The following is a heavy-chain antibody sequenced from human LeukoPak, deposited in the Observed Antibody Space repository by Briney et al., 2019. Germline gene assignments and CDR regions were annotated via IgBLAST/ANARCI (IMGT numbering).Heavy chain of an antibody. J-gene: IGHJ4*02. CDR2: IFYSGST. D-gene: IGHD1-14*01. V-gene: IGHV4-39*07. CDR3: ATTDGREPF. CDR1: GGSISSLIYY. Sequence: SETLSLTCPVSGGSISSLIYYWGWIRQPPGKGLEWVGSIFYSGSTYYNPSLKSRVTVSVDRSKNQFSLNLSSVTAADTAVYYCATTDGREPFWGQGTLVTVSS.